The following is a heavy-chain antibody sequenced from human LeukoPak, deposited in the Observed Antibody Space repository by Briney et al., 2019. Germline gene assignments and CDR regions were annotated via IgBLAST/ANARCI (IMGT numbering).Heavy chain of an antibody. J-gene: IGHJ3*02. D-gene: IGHD1-26*01. CDR2: IYYSGTT. V-gene: IGHV4-59*12. Sequence: PSETLSLTCTVSGGSISSDYWSWIRQPPGKGLEWIGCIYYSGTTNYNPSLQSRVSISIDTSKKQFSLKLSSVTAADTAVYYCARNSDYVSGSTGDDAFDIWGQGTMVTVSS. CDR1: GGSISSDY. CDR3: ARNSDYVSGSTGDDAFDI.